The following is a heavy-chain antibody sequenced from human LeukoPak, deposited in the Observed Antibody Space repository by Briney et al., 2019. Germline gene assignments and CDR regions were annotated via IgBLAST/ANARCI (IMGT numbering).Heavy chain of an antibody. V-gene: IGHV4-34*01. Sequence: SETLSLTCAVYGGSFSGYCWSWIRQPPGKGLEWIGEINHSGSTNYNPSLKSRVTISVDTSKNQFSLKLSSVTAADTAVYYCASGRRQQLAPNYYYYYGMDVWGQGTTVTVSS. J-gene: IGHJ6*02. CDR3: ASGRRQQLAPNYYYYYGMDV. CDR2: INHSGST. CDR1: GGSFSGYC. D-gene: IGHD6-13*01.